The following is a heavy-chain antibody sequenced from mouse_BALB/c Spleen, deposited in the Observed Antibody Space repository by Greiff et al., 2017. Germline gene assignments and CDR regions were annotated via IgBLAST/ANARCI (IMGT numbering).Heavy chain of an antibody. CDR3: TRCDYDGFAY. CDR1: GYTFTSYW. Sequence: EVQRVESGTVLARPGASVKMSCKASGYTFTSYWMHWVKQRPGQGLEWIGAIYPGNSDTSYNQKFKGKAKLTAVTSTSTAYMELSSLTNEDSAVYYCTRCDYDGFAYWGQGTLVTVSA. D-gene: IGHD2-4*01. CDR2: IYPGNSDT. J-gene: IGHJ3*01. V-gene: IGHV1-5*01.